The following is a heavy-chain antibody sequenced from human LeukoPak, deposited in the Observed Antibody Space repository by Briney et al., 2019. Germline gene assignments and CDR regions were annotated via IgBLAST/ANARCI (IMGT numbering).Heavy chain of an antibody. D-gene: IGHD6-13*01. CDR3: ARGLAAADSTFDY. J-gene: IGHJ4*02. Sequence: GESLKISCKGSGYSFTSYWIGWVRQMPGKGLEWMGIIYPGDSDTRYSPSFQGQVTISADRSISTAYLQWSSLKASDTAMYYCARGLAAADSTFDYWGQGTLVTVSS. V-gene: IGHV5-51*01. CDR2: IYPGDSDT. CDR1: GYSFTSYW.